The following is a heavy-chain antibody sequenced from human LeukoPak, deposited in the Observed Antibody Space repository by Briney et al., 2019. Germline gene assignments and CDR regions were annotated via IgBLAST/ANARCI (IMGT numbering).Heavy chain of an antibody. CDR1: GGSISSTNW. CDR3: AREGGPYRPLDY. CDR2: VHLSGRT. V-gene: IGHV4-4*02. J-gene: IGHJ4*02. Sequence: SETPSLTCGVSGGSISSTNWWTWVRQPPGEGLEWIGEVHLSGRTNYNPSLESRVTMSVDMSENHISLKLTSVTAADTAVYYCAREGGPYRPLDYSGQGTLVTVSS.